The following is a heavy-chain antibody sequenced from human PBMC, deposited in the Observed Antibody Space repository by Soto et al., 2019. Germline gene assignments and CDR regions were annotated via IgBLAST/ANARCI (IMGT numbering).Heavy chain of an antibody. J-gene: IGHJ4*02. CDR2: IIPIFGTG. V-gene: IGHV1-69*13. Sequence: SVKVSCKASGGTFSSYAISWVRQTPGQGLEWMGGIIPIFGTGNYAQKFQGRVTITADESTSTAYMELSSLRAEDTAVYYWARDLAYYDSSGPSGDDFWGQGTLVTVTA. CDR1: GGTFSSYA. D-gene: IGHD3-22*01. CDR3: ARDLAYYDSSGPSGDDF.